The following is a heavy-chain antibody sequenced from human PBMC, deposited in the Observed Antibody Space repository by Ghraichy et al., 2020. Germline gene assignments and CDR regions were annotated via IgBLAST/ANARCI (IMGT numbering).Heavy chain of an antibody. D-gene: IGHD3-3*01. J-gene: IGHJ6*02. CDR1: GFTFSSYS. CDR2: ISSSSSYI. Sequence: GGSLRLSCAASGFTFSSYSMNWVRQAPGKGLEWVSSISSSSSYIYYADSVKGRFTISRDNAKNSLYLQMNSLRAEDTAVYYCARDSLPPLYDFWSGYQNENYYYYGMDVWGQGTTVTVSS. CDR3: ARDSLPPLYDFWSGYQNENYYYYGMDV. V-gene: IGHV3-21*01.